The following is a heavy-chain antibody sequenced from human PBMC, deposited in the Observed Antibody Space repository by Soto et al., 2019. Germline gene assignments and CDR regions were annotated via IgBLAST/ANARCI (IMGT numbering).Heavy chain of an antibody. Sequence: QITLKASGPTLVKPTQTLTLTCTFSGFSLSTSGLGVGWIRQPPAKALEWLALMYWDDDKRYSPSLKSRLTIAKDTSKNQGVLTMTNMYPVDTATYDCAPSQFDFWSGNMEVWGRGTTVTVSS. CDR1: GFSLSTSGLG. V-gene: IGHV2-5*02. J-gene: IGHJ6*03. CDR3: APSQFDFWSGNMEV. D-gene: IGHD3-3*01. CDR2: MYWDDDK.